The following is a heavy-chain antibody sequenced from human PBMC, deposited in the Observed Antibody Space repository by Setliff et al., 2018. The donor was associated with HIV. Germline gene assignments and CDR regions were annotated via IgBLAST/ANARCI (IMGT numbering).Heavy chain of an antibody. V-gene: IGHV4-4*08. CDR2: IYTSGST. J-gene: IGHJ3*02. D-gene: IGHD4-17*01. CDR1: SGSISDYF. CDR3: ARDSPVTSPDAFDI. Sequence: SETLSLTCSVSSGSISDYFWSWIRQPPGKGLEWIGHIYTSGSTNYNPSLKSRVTISVDTSKNQFSLKLSSVTAADTAVYYCARDSPVTSPDAFDIWGQGTMVTVSS.